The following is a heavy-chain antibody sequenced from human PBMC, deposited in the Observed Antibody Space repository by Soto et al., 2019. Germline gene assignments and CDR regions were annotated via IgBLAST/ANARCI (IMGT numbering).Heavy chain of an antibody. J-gene: IGHJ4*02. CDR3: TDTSGYSSSWYENY. CDR2: IKSKTDGGTT. Sequence: GGSLRLSCAASGFTFSNAWMSWVRQAPGKGLEWVGRIKSKTDGGTTDYAAPVKGRFTISRDDSKNTLYLQMNSLKTEDTAVYYCTDTSGYSSSWYENYWGQGTLVTVSS. V-gene: IGHV3-15*01. CDR1: GFTFSNAW. D-gene: IGHD6-13*01.